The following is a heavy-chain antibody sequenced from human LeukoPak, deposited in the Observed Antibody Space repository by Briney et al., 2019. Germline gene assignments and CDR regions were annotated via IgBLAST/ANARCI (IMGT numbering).Heavy chain of an antibody. V-gene: IGHV3-30-3*01. Sequence: PGGSLRLSCTASGFTFSNYSIHWVRQAPGKGLEWVAVLSSDGSNKYYADSVKGRFTISRDNSKNTLFLQMNSLKTEDTALYYCARDRAYSGNDATYFDYWGQGTLVTVAS. CDR3: ARDRAYSGNDATYFDY. D-gene: IGHD5-12*01. CDR1: GFTFSNYS. CDR2: LSSDGSNK. J-gene: IGHJ4*02.